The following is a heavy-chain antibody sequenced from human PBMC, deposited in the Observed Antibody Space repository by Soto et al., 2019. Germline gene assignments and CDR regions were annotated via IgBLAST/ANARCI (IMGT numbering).Heavy chain of an antibody. D-gene: IGHD3-3*01. CDR3: ARQGFEYYDFWSGYYTPDDYYYYYMDV. V-gene: IGHV4-39*01. J-gene: IGHJ6*03. CDR2: IYYSGST. CDR1: GGSISSSSYY. Sequence: SETLSLTCTVSGGSISSSSYYWGWIRQPPGKGLEWIGSIYYSGSTYYNPSLKSRVTISVDTSKNQFSLKLSSVTAADTAVYYCARQGFEYYDFWSGYYTPDDYYYYYMDVWGKGTTVTVSS.